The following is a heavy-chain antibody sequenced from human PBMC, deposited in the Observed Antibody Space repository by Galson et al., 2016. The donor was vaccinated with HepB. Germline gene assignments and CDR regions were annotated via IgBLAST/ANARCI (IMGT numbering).Heavy chain of an antibody. CDR1: SVTTKRVD. V-gene: IGHV2-5*02. CDR2: IYWAEDK. J-gene: IGHJ4*02. CDR3: AHVRDGLELYFDS. Sequence: PALVKPTQTLTLTCSFSSVTTKRVDVGWIRQPPGKALEWLALIYWAEDKRHNPSLKSRLTITRDTSKNQVVLTMTNMDPVDTATYYCAHVRDGLELYFDSWGQGTLVTVSS. D-gene: IGHD1-1*01.